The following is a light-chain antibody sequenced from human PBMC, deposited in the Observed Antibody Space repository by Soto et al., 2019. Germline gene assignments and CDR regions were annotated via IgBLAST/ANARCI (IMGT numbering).Light chain of an antibody. CDR1: TGAVTSGNY. Sequence: QNVVTQDPSLTVSPGGTVTLTCASSTGAVTSGNYPSWFQQKPGQTPRTLIYTTNNRHSWTPARFSGSLLGGKAALTLSGVQPADEAEYYCLLYYGGAHLVFGGGTKVTVL. CDR3: LLYYGGAHLV. J-gene: IGLJ3*02. CDR2: TTN. V-gene: IGLV7-43*01.